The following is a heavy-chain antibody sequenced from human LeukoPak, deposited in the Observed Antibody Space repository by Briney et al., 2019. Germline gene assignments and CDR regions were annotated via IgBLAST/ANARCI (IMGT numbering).Heavy chain of an antibody. CDR3: ARDPSPIDIVVVVAAPARGDY. CDR1: GYTFTSYY. CDR2: INPSGGST. Sequence: ASVKVSCKASGYTFTSYYMHWVRQAPGQGLEWKGIINPSGGSTSYAQKFQGRVTMTRDTSTSTVYMELSSLRSEDTAVYYCARDPSPIDIVVVVAAPARGDYWGQGTLVTVSS. J-gene: IGHJ4*02. V-gene: IGHV1-46*01. D-gene: IGHD2-15*01.